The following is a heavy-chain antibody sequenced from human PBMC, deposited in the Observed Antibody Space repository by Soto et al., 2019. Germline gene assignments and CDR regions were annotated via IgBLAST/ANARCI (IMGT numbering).Heavy chain of an antibody. V-gene: IGHV3-74*01. Sequence: EVQLVESGGGLVQPGGSLRLSCAASGFTFRTYWMHWVRQAPGKGLVWVSRISTDGSETTYADSVKGRFTISRDNPKNTLFLHMNSLKGEDTAVYYCVRDRAYSAYDNWGQGTLVTVSS. J-gene: IGHJ4*02. CDR1: GFTFRTYW. CDR2: ISTDGSET. D-gene: IGHD5-12*01. CDR3: VRDRAYSAYDN.